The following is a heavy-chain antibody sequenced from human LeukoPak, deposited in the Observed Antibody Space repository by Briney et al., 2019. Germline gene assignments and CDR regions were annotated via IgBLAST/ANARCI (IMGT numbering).Heavy chain of an antibody. Sequence: SETLCLTCTVSGGSISSYYWSWIRQPAGEGLEWIGRIYTSGSTNYNPSLKSRVTMSVDTSKNQFSLKLSSVTAADTAVYYCARADGSGSYFYRERWFDPWGQGTLVTVSS. J-gene: IGHJ5*02. V-gene: IGHV4-4*07. CDR2: IYTSGST. CDR3: ARADGSGSYFYRERWFDP. D-gene: IGHD3-10*01. CDR1: GGSISSYY.